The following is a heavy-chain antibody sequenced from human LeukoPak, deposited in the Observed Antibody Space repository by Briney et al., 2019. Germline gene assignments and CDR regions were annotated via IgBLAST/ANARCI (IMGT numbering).Heavy chain of an antibody. V-gene: IGHV4-34*01. J-gene: IGHJ1*01. Sequence: SETLSLTCAVYGGSFSGYYWSWIRQPPGKGLEWIGEINHSGSTNYNPSLKSRVTISVDTSKNQFSLKLSPVTAADTAVYYCARGFGGNSQHWGQGTLVTVSS. CDR1: GGSFSGYY. CDR3: ARGFGGNSQH. CDR2: INHSGST. D-gene: IGHD4-23*01.